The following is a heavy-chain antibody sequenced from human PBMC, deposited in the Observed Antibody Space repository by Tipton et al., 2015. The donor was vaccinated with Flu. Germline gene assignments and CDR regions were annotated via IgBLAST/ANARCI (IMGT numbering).Heavy chain of an antibody. CDR2: IHRSGNS. J-gene: IGHJ5*02. CDR3: ARDLTGDYDFLSGHGGFDP. CDR1: GDSMGSRYY. D-gene: IGHD3-3*01. V-gene: IGHV4-38-2*02. Sequence: TLSLTCSVSGDSMGSRYYWGWIRQPPGKGLEWIGNIHRSGNSYHNPPLSSRVTMSVVTSKNQFSLKVNSVTAADTAMYYCARDLTGDYDFLSGHGGFDPWGQGTLVTVS.